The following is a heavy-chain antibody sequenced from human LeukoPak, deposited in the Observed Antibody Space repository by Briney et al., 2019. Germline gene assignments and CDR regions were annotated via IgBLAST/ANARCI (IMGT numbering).Heavy chain of an antibody. J-gene: IGHJ4*02. CDR3: AKDQDIVVVPAAPFDY. V-gene: IGHV3-23*01. CDR2: ISGSGDST. Sequence: GGSLRLSCAASGFTFSSYAMSWVRQAPGKGLEWVSGISGSGDSTYYADSVKGRFTISRDNSKNTLFLQMNSLRAEDTAVYYCAKDQDIVVVPAAPFDYWGQGTLVTVSS. CDR1: GFTFSSYA. D-gene: IGHD2-2*01.